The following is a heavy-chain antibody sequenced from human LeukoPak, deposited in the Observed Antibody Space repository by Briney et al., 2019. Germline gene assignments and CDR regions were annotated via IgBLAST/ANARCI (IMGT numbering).Heavy chain of an antibody. CDR3: ARESIVVVPAASIALPSYWYFDL. V-gene: IGHV3-11*04. J-gene: IGHJ2*01. D-gene: IGHD2-2*01. CDR1: GLTFSDYY. Sequence: GGSLRLSCAASGLTFSDYYMSWIRQAPGKGLEWVSYISSSGSTIYYADSVKGRFTISRDNAKNSLYLQMNSLRAEDTAVYYCARESIVVVPAASIALPSYWYFDLWGRGTLVTVSS. CDR2: ISSSGSTI.